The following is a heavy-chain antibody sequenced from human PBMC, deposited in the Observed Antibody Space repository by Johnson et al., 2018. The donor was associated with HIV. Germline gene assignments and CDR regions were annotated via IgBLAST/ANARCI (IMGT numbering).Heavy chain of an antibody. J-gene: IGHJ3*01. V-gene: IGHV3-30*02. CDR2: IRDDGSNE. Sequence: QVQLVESGGGVVRPGGSLSLSCAASGLTFNSFGVHWVRQAPGKGLEWVAFIRDDGSNEDYADSVKGRFTISRDNSKNTLYLQMNSLRAEDTAVYYCARDNIVATADDAFDVWGQGTMVTVSS. D-gene: IGHD5-12*01. CDR3: ARDNIVATADDAFDV. CDR1: GLTFNSFG.